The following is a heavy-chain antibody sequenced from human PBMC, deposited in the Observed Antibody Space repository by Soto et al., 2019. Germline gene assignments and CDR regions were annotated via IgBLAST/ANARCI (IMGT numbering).Heavy chain of an antibody. D-gene: IGHD2-15*01. CDR2: INAGNGNT. V-gene: IGHV1-3*05. J-gene: IGHJ4*02. CDR3: ARDRSGLDY. Sequence: QVQLVQSGAEEKKPGASVKVSCKASGYTFTSYAMHWVRQAPGQRLEWMGWINAGNGNTKYSQKFQGRVTITRDTSASTDYMELSSLRSEDTAVYYCARDRSGLDYWGQGTLVTVSS. CDR1: GYTFTSYA.